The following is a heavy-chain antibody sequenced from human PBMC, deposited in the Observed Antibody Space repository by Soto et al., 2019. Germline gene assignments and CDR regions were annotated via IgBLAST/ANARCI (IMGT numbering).Heavy chain of an antibody. D-gene: IGHD1-26*01. CDR3: ARELYSWSYGVMDV. V-gene: IGHV3-30-3*01. CDR2: ISYDGSNK. CDR1: GFTFSSYA. J-gene: IGHJ6*02. Sequence: QVQLVESGGGVVQPGRSLRLSCAASGFTFSSYAMHWVRQAPGKGLEWVAVISYDGSNKYYADSVKGRFTISRDNSKNTLYLQMNSLRAEDMAVYYCARELYSWSYGVMDVWRQGTTVTVSS.